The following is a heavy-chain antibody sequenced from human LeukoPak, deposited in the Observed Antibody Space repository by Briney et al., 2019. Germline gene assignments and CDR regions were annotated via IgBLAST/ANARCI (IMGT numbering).Heavy chain of an antibody. CDR1: GFTFSSYW. CDR2: IKQDGREK. J-gene: IGHJ4*02. V-gene: IGHV3-7*01. CDR3: TRDEAAATD. Sequence: PGGSLRLSCAGSGFTFSSYWMSWIRQAPGKGPEWVANIKQDGREKHYVDSVKGRFTISRDNAKNSLYLQMNSLRAEDTAIYYCTRDEAAATDWGQRTLVTVSS. D-gene: IGHD6-13*01.